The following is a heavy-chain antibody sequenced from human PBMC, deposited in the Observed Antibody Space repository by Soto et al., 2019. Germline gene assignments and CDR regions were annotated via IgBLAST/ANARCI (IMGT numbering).Heavy chain of an antibody. D-gene: IGHD2-2*01. J-gene: IGHJ4*02. Sequence: QVQLQESGPGLVKPSETLSPPGTVSGGSVSRGSYYWSWIRQPPGKGLEWIGYIYYSGSTNYNPSLKSRVTISVDTSKNQCSLKLSSVTAADTAVYYCARLGYCSSSSCLDYWGQGTLVAVSS. CDR3: ARLGYCSSSSCLDY. V-gene: IGHV4-61*01. CDR2: IYYSGST. CDR1: GGSVSRGSYY.